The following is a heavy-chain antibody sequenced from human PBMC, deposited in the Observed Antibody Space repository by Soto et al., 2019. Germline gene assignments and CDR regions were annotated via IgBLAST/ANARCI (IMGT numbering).Heavy chain of an antibody. CDR1: GGSISSNNYY. V-gene: IGHV4-39*01. CDR2: IYYSGST. J-gene: IGHJ4*02. CDR3: ARLFTIVRVLVFDY. Sequence: SETLSLTCTVSGGSISSNNYYWGWIRQPPGKGLEWIGSIYYSGSTYYNPSLKSRVTISVDTSKNQFSLRLSSVTAADTAVYYWARLFTIVRVLVFDYWGQGTLVTVSS. D-gene: IGHD3-10*01.